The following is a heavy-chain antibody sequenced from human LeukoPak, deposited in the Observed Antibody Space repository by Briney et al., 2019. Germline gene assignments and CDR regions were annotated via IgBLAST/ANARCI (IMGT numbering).Heavy chain of an antibody. D-gene: IGHD2-15*01. J-gene: IGHJ6*02. CDR1: GFSVSSYY. V-gene: IGHV3-66*03. Sequence: GGSLRLSCAVSGFSVSSYYMSWVRQAPGKGLEWVSLIRGSGETFYADSVKGRFTIPRDDSKNTVYLQMNSLRVEDTAVYFCARDGNYYGMDVWGQGTTVTVSS. CDR2: IRGSGET. CDR3: ARDGNYYGMDV.